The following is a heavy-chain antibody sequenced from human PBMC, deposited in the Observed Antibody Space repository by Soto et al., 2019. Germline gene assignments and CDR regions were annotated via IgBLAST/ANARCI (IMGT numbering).Heavy chain of an antibody. V-gene: IGHV4-39*01. Sequence: PSETLSLTCTVSGGSISSSSYYWGWIRQPPGKGLEWIGSIYYSGTTYYNPSLKSRVTISVDTSKNQFSLKLSSVTAADTAVFYCARQYPTYYYAGSGYGRPFGYWGQGTLVTVSS. CDR3: ARQYPTYYYAGSGYGRPFGY. CDR2: IYYSGTT. J-gene: IGHJ4*02. D-gene: IGHD3-22*01. CDR1: GGSISSSSYY.